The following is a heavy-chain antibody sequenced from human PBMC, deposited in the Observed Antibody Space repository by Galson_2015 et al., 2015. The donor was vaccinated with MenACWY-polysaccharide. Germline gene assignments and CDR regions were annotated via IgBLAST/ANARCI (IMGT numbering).Heavy chain of an antibody. CDR3: ARGHCSSTSCLEYYYYYYYMDV. J-gene: IGHJ6*03. D-gene: IGHD2-2*01. Sequence: SVKVSCKASGYTFTSYDINWVRQATGQGLEWLGWMNPNSGNTGYAQKFQGRVTMTRNTSITTAYMGLSNLRSEDTAVYYCARGHCSSTSCLEYYYYYYYMDVWGKGTTVTVSS. CDR2: MNPNSGNT. CDR1: GYTFTSYD. V-gene: IGHV1-8*01.